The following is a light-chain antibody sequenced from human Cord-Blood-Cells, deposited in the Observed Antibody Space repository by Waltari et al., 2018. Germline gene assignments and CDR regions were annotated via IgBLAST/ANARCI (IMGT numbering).Light chain of an antibody. CDR2: GAS. CDR3: QQYGSSPPYT. CDR1: QSVSSSY. Sequence: DIVLTQSPGTLSLSPGERATLSCRASQSVSSSYLAWYQQTPGQAPRLLIYGASRRATGIPDRFSGSGSGTDFTLTISRLEPEDFAVYYCQQYGSSPPYTFGQGTKLEIK. J-gene: IGKJ2*01. V-gene: IGKV3-20*01.